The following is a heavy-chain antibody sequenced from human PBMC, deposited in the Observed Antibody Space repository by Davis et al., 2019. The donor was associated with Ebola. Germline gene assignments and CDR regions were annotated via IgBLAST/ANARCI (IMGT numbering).Heavy chain of an antibody. J-gene: IGHJ3*02. Sequence: KVSCKASGYSFTSYWIGWVRQMPGKGLEWMGIIYPGDSDTRYSPSCQGQVTISADKSISTAYLQWSSLKASDTAMYYCASLRRTITGMDDAFDIWGQGTMVTVSS. V-gene: IGHV5-51*01. CDR1: GYSFTSYW. D-gene: IGHD1-20*01. CDR3: ASLRRTITGMDDAFDI. CDR2: IYPGDSDT.